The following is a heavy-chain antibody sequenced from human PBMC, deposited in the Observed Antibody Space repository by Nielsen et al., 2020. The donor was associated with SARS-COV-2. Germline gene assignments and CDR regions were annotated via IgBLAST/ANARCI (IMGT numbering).Heavy chain of an antibody. D-gene: IGHD2-15*01. Sequence: SLKISCAASGFTFSSYAMHWVRQAPGKGLEWVAVIPYDGSNKYYADSVKGRFTISRDNSKNTLYLQMNSLRAEDTAVYYCARDTYCSGGSCYSGFDYWGQGTLVTVSS. CDR2: IPYDGSNK. V-gene: IGHV3-30*04. CDR3: ARDTYCSGGSCYSGFDY. CDR1: GFTFSSYA. J-gene: IGHJ4*02.